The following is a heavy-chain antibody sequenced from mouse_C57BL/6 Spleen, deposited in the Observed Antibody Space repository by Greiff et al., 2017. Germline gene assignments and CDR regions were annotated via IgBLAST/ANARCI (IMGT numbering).Heavy chain of an antibody. V-gene: IGHV2-5*01. CDR1: GFSLTSYG. Sequence: VQLVESGPGLVQPSQSLSITCTVSGFSLTSYGVHWVRQSPGKGLEWLGVIWRGGSTDYNAAFMSRLSITKDNSKSQVFFKMNSLQADDTAIYYCAKRFITTVVATGAMDYWGQGTSVTVSS. CDR3: AKRFITTVVATGAMDY. CDR2: IWRGGST. D-gene: IGHD1-1*01. J-gene: IGHJ4*01.